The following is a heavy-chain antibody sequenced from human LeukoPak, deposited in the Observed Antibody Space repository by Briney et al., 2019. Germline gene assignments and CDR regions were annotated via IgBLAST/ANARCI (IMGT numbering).Heavy chain of an antibody. J-gene: IGHJ6*04. V-gene: IGHV4-34*01. D-gene: IGHD5-18*01. CDR3: ARGRKWDTAMVSHYYGMDV. CDR2: INHSGST. Sequence: PETLSLTCAVYGGSFSGYYWSWIRQPPGKGLEWMGEINHSGSTNYNPSLKSRVTISVDTSKNQFSLKLSSVSAADTAVYYCARGRKWDTAMVSHYYGMDVWGKGSTVTVS. CDR1: GGSFSGYY.